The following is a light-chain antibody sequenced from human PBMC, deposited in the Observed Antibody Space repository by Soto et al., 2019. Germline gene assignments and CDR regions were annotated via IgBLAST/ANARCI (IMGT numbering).Light chain of an antibody. Sequence: EIVLTQSAATLSLSPGERATLSCRASQSMSSYLAWYQQKPGHTPRLLIYDASNRATGIPARFSGSGSGTDFTLTISSLEPEDFAVYYCQQRTNWPVTFGPGTTVDVK. J-gene: IGKJ3*01. CDR1: QSMSSY. CDR2: DAS. CDR3: QQRTNWPVT. V-gene: IGKV3-11*01.